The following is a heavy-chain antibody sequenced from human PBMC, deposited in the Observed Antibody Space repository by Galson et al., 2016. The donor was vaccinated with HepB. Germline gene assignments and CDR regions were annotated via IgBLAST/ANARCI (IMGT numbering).Heavy chain of an antibody. CDR1: GFSFSRYW. J-gene: IGHJ6*02. CDR2: INKDGSST. V-gene: IGHV3-74*01. Sequence: SLRLSCAASGFSFSRYWMHWVRQAPGKGLVCVSRINKDGSSTSYADSVKGRFTISRDNAKNTLYLQMNSLRAEDTAVYYCARGGDFWSGYWSYQYGMDVWGQGTTVTVSS. D-gene: IGHD3-3*01. CDR3: ARGGDFWSGYWSYQYGMDV.